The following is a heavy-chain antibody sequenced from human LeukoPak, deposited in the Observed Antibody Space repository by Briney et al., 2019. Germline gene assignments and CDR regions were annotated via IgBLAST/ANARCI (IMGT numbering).Heavy chain of an antibody. CDR3: AKDRCSNGIGCYYYYMEV. V-gene: IGHV3-30*02. D-gene: IGHD2-8*01. CDR1: AFTFSSYG. CDR2: IQYDRTNE. Sequence: GGSLRLSCAASAFTFSSYGMHWVRQAPGKGLEWVAYIQYDRTNEQYAHSVKGRFRISRDNSNNILYLQMNSLRAEDTAVYYCAKDRCSNGIGCYYYYMEVWGKGTTVTISS. J-gene: IGHJ6*03.